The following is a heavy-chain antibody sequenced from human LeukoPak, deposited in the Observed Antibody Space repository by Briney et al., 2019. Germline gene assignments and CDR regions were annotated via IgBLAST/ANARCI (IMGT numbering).Heavy chain of an antibody. CDR3: ARDRDYYGSGSYYNVVDY. CDR1: GYTFTGYY. V-gene: IGHV1-2*06. J-gene: IGHJ4*02. D-gene: IGHD3-10*01. CDR2: INPNSGGT. Sequence: ASVKVSCKASGYTFTGYYMHWVRQAPGQGLEWMGRINPNSGGTNYAQKFQGRVTTTRDTSISTAYMELSWLRSDDTAVYYCARDRDYYGSGSYYNVVDYWGQGTLVTVSS.